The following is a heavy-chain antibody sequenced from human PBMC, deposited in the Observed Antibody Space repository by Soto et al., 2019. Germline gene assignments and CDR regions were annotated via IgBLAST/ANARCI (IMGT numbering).Heavy chain of an antibody. CDR1: GFTFGRYW. D-gene: IGHD2-15*01. V-gene: IGHV3-7*01. J-gene: IGHJ4*02. CDR3: ARVRSCSGGSCSYYFDY. Sequence: GGSLRLSCAASGFTFGRYWMSWVRQASGKGLEWVANIKQDGSEKYYVDSVKGRFTISRDNAKNSLYLQMNSLRAEDTAVYYCARVRSCSGGSCSYYFDYWGQGTLVTVSS. CDR2: IKQDGSEK.